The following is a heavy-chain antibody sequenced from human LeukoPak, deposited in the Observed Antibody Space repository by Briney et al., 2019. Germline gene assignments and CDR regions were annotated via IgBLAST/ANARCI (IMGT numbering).Heavy chain of an antibody. CDR2: ISSNGGST. V-gene: IGHV3-64*01. CDR3: ARSPTSGYSYVYFDY. D-gene: IGHD5-18*01. J-gene: IGHJ4*02. CDR1: GFTFDDYG. Sequence: GGSLRLSCAASGFTFDDYGMSWVRQAPGKGLEFVSAISSNGGSTYYANSVKGRFTISRDNSKNTLYLQMGSLRAEDMAVYYCARSPTSGYSYVYFDYWGQGTLVTVSS.